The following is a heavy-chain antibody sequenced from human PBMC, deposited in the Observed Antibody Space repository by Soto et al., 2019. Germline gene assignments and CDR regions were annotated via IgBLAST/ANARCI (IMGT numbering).Heavy chain of an antibody. D-gene: IGHD2-15*01. V-gene: IGHV1-69*12. CDR3: ASGSGGSSYYYYGMDV. Sequence: QVQLVQSGAEVKKPGSSVKVSCKGSGGTFNSYAINWVRQAPGQGLEWMGGIIPIFGTANYAQKFQGRVTITADESTSTAYMELSSLRSEDTAVYYCASGSGGSSYYYYGMDVWGQGTTVTVSS. CDR2: IIPIFGTA. CDR1: GGTFNSYA. J-gene: IGHJ6*02.